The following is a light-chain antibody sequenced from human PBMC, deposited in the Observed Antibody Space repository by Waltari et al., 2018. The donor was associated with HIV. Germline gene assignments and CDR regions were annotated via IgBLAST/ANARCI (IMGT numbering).Light chain of an antibody. J-gene: IGLJ1*01. V-gene: IGLV3-19*01. CDR1: SLRSYY. CDR2: RKD. Sequence: SSELTQDPAVSVALGQTVRLTCQGDSLRSYYASWYQQKPGQAPKLVIFRKDSRPSGIPGRFSASSSRNSATVTISGGQAEDEADYYCYSRDASGSHGVFGPGTKVTIL. CDR3: YSRDASGSHGV.